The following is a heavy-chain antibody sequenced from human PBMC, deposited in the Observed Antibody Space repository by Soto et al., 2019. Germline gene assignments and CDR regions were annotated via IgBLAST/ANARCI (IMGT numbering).Heavy chain of an antibody. Sequence: EVQLVESGGGLIQPGGSLRLSCAASGFTVSSNYMSWVRQAPGKGLEWVSVIYSGGSTYYADSVKGRFTISRDNSKNTLYLQMNSLRAEDTAVYYCAKDAGSSGWSIYFDYWGQGTLVTVSS. CDR1: GFTVSSNY. V-gene: IGHV3-53*01. CDR2: IYSGGST. D-gene: IGHD6-19*01. CDR3: AKDAGSSGWSIYFDY. J-gene: IGHJ4*02.